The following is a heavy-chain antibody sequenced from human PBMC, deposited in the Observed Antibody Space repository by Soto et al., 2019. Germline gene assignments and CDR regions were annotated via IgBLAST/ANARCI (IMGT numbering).Heavy chain of an antibody. D-gene: IGHD1-26*01. CDR2: IYSGGYT. Sequence: EVQLVESGGGLIQPGGSLRLSCAVSGFTVSNNYMSWVRQAPGKGLEGVSVIYSGGYTAYGDSVKGRFTISRDNSKNKHYLKINGRGPDDHGVSCGATSGGGGGYWGQGTLVTVSS. J-gene: IGHJ4*02. CDR1: GFTVSNNY. V-gene: IGHV3-53*01. CDR3: ATSGGGGGY.